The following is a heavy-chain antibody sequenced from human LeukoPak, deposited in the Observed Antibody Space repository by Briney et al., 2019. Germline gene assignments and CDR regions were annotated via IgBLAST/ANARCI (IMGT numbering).Heavy chain of an antibody. Sequence: GGSLRLSCAASGFTFSSYNMNWVRQAPGKGLEWVSSITSSSSYIYYADSVKGRFTISRDNAKNSLYLQMNSLRAEDTAVYYCAKWTLVDYWGQGTLVTVSS. J-gene: IGHJ4*02. CDR2: ITSSSSYI. D-gene: IGHD2-8*01. V-gene: IGHV3-21*04. CDR1: GFTFSSYN. CDR3: AKWTLVDY.